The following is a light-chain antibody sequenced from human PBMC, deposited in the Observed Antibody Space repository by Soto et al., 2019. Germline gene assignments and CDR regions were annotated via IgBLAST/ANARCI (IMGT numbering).Light chain of an antibody. Sequence: ETVVTQSPATLSVSPGERATLSCRASQSVGTNLAWFQQKSGQAPRLLIYSASTRATGVPARFSGSGSGTEFTLTISSLQSEDFAVYYCQQYNNWPETFGQGTKVEVK. CDR1: QSVGTN. CDR2: SAS. V-gene: IGKV3-15*01. J-gene: IGKJ1*01. CDR3: QQYNNWPET.